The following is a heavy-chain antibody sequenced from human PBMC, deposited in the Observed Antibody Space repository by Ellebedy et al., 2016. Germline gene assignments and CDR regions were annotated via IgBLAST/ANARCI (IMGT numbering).Heavy chain of an antibody. CDR3: ARAFDCGGDCNWFDP. CDR2: INPNSGGT. J-gene: IGHJ5*02. D-gene: IGHD2-21*01. V-gene: IGHV1-2*02. Sequence: ASVKVSXKASGYTFTGYYMHWVRQAPGPGLEWMGWINPNSGGTNYAQKFQGRVTMTRDTSISTAYMELSRLRSDDTAVYYCARAFDCGGDCNWFDPWGQGTLVTVSS. CDR1: GYTFTGYY.